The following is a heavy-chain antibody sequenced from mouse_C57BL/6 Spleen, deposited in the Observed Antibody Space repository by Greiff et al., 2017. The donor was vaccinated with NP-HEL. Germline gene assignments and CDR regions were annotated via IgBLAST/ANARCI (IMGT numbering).Heavy chain of an antibody. D-gene: IGHD1-1*01. V-gene: IGHV1-15*01. CDR3: TRYYGSSYWYFDV. Sequence: VQLVESGAELVRPGASVTLSCKASGYTFTDYEMHWVKQTPVHGLEWIGAIDPETGGTAYNVKFKGKAILTADKSSSTAYMELRSLTSEDSAVYYCTRYYGSSYWYFDVWGTGTTVTVSS. CDR2: IDPETGGT. J-gene: IGHJ1*03. CDR1: GYTFTDYE.